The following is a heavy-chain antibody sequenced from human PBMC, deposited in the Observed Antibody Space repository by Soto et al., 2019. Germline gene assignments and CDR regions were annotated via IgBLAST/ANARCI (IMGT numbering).Heavy chain of an antibody. V-gene: IGHV3-30-3*01. CDR1: GFTFSSYA. Sequence: GGSLRLSCAASGFTFSSYAMHWVRQAPGKGLEWVAVISYDGSNKYYADSVKGRFTISRDNSKNTLYLQMNSLRAEDTAVYYCASFSEWLRALNYWGQGTLVTVSS. CDR3: ASFSEWLRALNY. J-gene: IGHJ4*02. CDR2: ISYDGSNK. D-gene: IGHD5-12*01.